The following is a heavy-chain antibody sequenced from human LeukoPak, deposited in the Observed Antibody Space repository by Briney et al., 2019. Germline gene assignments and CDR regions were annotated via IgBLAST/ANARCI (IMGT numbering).Heavy chain of an antibody. J-gene: IGHJ6*03. V-gene: IGHV3-48*01. CDR1: GFTFSSYS. D-gene: IGHD3-22*01. CDR2: ISSSSSTI. Sequence: GGSLRLSCAASGFTFSSYSMNWVRQAPGKGLEWVSYISSSSSTIYYADSVKGRFTISRDNAKNSLYLQMNSLRAEDTAVYYCARTYYYDSSGYFSPYYYYYMDVWGKGTTVTISS. CDR3: ARTYYYDSSGYFSPYYYYYMDV.